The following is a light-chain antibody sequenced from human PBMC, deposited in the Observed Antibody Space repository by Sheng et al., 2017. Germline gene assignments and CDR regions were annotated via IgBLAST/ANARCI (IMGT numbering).Light chain of an antibody. Sequence: EIVMTQSPATLSVSPGERATLSCRASQTVSSSLAWYQQRPGQAPRLLIYGASSRATGFPDRFSGSGSGTDFTLTISRLEPEDFAVYYCQQYGTSPLTFGPGTKVDIK. CDR2: GAS. CDR1: QTVSSS. CDR3: QQYGTSPLT. V-gene: IGKV3-20*01. J-gene: IGKJ3*01.